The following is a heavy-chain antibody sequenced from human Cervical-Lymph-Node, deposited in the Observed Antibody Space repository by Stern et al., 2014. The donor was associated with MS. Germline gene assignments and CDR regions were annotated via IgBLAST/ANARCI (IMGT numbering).Heavy chain of an antibody. Sequence: VQLVQSGAEVKKPGESLKISCKTSGYSFSNFWIGWVRQMPGKGLEWVGIIYPGGSDTTYSQSFQGQVTISADESISTPYLPMRSLKASDTAMYCCVRRRDSGGYDAFDIWGQGTMVIVSS. J-gene: IGHJ3*02. CDR1: GYSFSNFW. V-gene: IGHV5-51*01. CDR3: VRRRDSGGYDAFDI. D-gene: IGHD3-22*01. CDR2: IYPGGSDT.